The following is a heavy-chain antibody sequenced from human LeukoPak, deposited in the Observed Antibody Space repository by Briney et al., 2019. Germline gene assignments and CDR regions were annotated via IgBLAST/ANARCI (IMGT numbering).Heavy chain of an antibody. CDR1: GGSISTYY. Sequence: PSETLSLTCTVSGGSISTYYWSWLRQPAGKGLEWIGHIYSSRSTNYNPSLKSRVTMSVDTSKNQFSLKVSSVTAADTAVYYCARRSSIENFYDYWGQGTLVPVSS. CDR3: ARRSSIENFYDY. D-gene: IGHD2-2*01. CDR2: IYSSRST. V-gene: IGHV4-4*07. J-gene: IGHJ4*02.